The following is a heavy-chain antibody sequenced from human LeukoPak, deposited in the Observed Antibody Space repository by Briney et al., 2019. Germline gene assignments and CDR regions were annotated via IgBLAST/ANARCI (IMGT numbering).Heavy chain of an antibody. D-gene: IGHD3-10*02. V-gene: IGHV3-48*03. CDR3: AELGITVIGGV. CDR1: GFTFISYE. CDR2: ISMSGSTI. Sequence: GGSLRLSCAASGFTFISYEMNWVRQAPGQGLKWVSYISMSGSTIYYADSVKGRFPISRDNAKNSLYLAMNSLRAEATAVYYCAELGITVIGGVWGKGDTVTISS. J-gene: IGHJ6*04.